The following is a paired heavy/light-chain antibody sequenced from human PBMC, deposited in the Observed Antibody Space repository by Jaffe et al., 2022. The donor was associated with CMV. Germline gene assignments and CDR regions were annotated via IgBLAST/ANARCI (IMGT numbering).Light chain of an antibody. CDR2: WAS. V-gene: IGKV4-1*01. J-gene: IGKJ3*01. CDR3: QQYYSTPVT. CDR1: QSVLYSSNNKNY. Sequence: DIVMTQSPDSLAVSLGERATINCKSSQSVLYSSNNKNYLAWYQQKPGQPPKLLIYWASTRESGVPDRFSGSGSGTDFTLTISSLQAEDVAVYYCQQYYSTPVTFGPGTKVDIK.
Heavy chain of an antibody. J-gene: IGHJ4*02. V-gene: IGHV1-69*09. Sequence: QVQLVQSGAEVKKPGSSVKVSCKASGGTFSSYAISWVRQAPGQGLEWMGRIIPILGIANYAQKFQGRVTITADKSTSTAYMELSSLRSEDTAVYYCARDSHTYYYGSGSYPTPDYFDYWGQGTLVTVSS. D-gene: IGHD3-10*01. CDR3: ARDSHTYYYGSGSYPTPDYFDY. CDR2: IIPILGIA. CDR1: GGTFSSYA.